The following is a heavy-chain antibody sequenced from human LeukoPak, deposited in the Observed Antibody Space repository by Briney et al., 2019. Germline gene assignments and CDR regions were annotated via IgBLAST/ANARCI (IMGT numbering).Heavy chain of an antibody. J-gene: IGHJ4*02. Sequence: PPETLSLTCAVYGGSFSGYYWSWIRQPPGKGLEWIGEINHSGSTNYNPSLKSRVTISVDTSKHQFSLKLSSVTAADTAVYYCARVLVTSGSFTVHREWGYWGQGTLVTVSS. V-gene: IGHV4-34*01. CDR2: INHSGST. D-gene: IGHD3-10*01. CDR1: GGSFSGYY. CDR3: ARVLVTSGSFTVHREWGY.